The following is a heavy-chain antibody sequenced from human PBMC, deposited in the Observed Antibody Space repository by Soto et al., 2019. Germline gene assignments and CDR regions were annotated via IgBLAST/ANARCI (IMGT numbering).Heavy chain of an antibody. Sequence: QVQLVQSGTEVKKPGASVNVSCKASGYTFTTHYMHWVRQAPGQGLEWMGIINPSGGRTTYALKFQGRATMPSDTSTNTIYVELTSLRSEDTAIYFCARAGENYGSGTFSPPLRYYFNSWGQGTLVTVSS. D-gene: IGHD3-10*01. CDR1: GYTFTTHY. V-gene: IGHV1-46*01. J-gene: IGHJ4*02. CDR3: ARAGENYGSGTFSPPLRYYFNS. CDR2: INPSGGRT.